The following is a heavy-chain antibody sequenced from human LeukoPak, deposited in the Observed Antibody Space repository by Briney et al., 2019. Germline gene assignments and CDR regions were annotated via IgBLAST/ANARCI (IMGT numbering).Heavy chain of an antibody. V-gene: IGHV3-9*01. CDR1: GFTFDDYA. D-gene: IGHD5-24*01. J-gene: IGHJ4*02. CDR3: AKGGWLQLGARGNFDN. Sequence: GRSLRLSCAASGFTFDDYAMHWVRQAPGKGLEWVSGIGWNSGSIGYADSVKGRFTISRVNSKNTVSLQMSRLRPDDTGTYYCAKGGWLQLGARGNFDNWGQGTLVTVSS. CDR2: IGWNSGSI.